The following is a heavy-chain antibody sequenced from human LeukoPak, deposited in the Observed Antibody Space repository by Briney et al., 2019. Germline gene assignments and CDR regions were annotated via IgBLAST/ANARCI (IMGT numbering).Heavy chain of an antibody. CDR3: ARVLFNSGYDF. CDR1: GYTFTAYY. CDR2: INPNSGGT. J-gene: IGHJ4*02. Sequence: ASVKVSCKASGYTFTAYYMHWVRQAPGQGLEWMGWINPNSGGTNYAQKFQGRVTMTRDTSISTAYMELDRLRSDDTAVYCARVLFNSGYDFWGQGTLVTVSS. V-gene: IGHV1-2*02. D-gene: IGHD2-21*01.